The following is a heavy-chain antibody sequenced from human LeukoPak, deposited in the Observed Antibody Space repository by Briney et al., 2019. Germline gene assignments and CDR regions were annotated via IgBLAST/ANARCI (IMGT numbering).Heavy chain of an antibody. CDR1: GFTFSSYA. J-gene: IGHJ4*02. V-gene: IGHV3-23*01. CDR2: ISNNGGYT. CDR3: AKEGFDS. Sequence: GGSLRLSCAASGFTFSSYAMSWVRQAPGKGLEWVSAISNNGGYTYYADSVQGRFTISRDNSKSTLCLQMNSLRAEDTAVYYCAKEGFDSWGQGTLVTVSS.